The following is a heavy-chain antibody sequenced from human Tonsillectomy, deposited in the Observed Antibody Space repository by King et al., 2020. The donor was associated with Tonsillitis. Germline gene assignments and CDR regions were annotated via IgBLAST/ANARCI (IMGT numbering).Heavy chain of an antibody. CDR1: GGSISSSIYY. V-gene: IGHV4-61*02. CDR3: AREYYKYSFDP. CDR2: FYTSGSS. Sequence: VPLQESGPGLVKPSQTLSLTCTVSGGSISSSIYYWNWIRQPAGKGLEWIGRFYTSGSSNYNPSLTSRVTISMDTSKNQFSLKLSSVTAADTAVYYCAREYYKYSFDPWGQGTLVTVSS. J-gene: IGHJ5*02. D-gene: IGHD3-10*01.